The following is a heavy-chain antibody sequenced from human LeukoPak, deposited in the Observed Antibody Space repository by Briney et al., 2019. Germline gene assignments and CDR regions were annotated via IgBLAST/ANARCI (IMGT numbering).Heavy chain of an antibody. Sequence: SETLSLTCTVSGGSISSYYWSWIRQPPGKGLEWIGYIYYSGSTNYNPSLKSRVTISVDTSKNQFSLKLSSVTAADTAVYYCARDRRSSPYYYYGMDVWGKGTTVTVPS. CDR3: ARDRRSSPYYYYGMDV. V-gene: IGHV4-59*01. CDR2: IYYSGST. D-gene: IGHD2-2*01. J-gene: IGHJ6*04. CDR1: GGSISSYY.